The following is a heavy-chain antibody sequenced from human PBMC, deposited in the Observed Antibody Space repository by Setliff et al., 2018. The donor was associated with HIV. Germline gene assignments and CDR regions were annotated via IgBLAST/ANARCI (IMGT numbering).Heavy chain of an antibody. D-gene: IGHD3-16*01. CDR2: INPSGGRP. Sequence: GASVKVSCKASGNTFTIYYLHWVRQTPGQGLEWMGVINPSGGRPSYAQTFQGRATMTRDTSTSTVYMELSSLRSEDTAVYYCARTQDGPGGNYFGYWGQGTVVTVPS. CDR3: ARTQDGPGGNYFGY. CDR1: GNTFTIYY. J-gene: IGHJ4*02. V-gene: IGHV1-46*01.